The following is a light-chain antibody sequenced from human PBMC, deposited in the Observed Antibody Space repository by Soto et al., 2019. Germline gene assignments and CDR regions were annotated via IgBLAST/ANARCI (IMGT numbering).Light chain of an antibody. J-gene: IGKJ1*01. Sequence: EGVLTHXXGTLSLSPGERATLXCRASQSVSTSFLAWYQQKPGQAPRLLIYGASTRATGIPDRFSGSGSGTDFTLTISRLEPEDFAVYYCQQYGSSPQWTFGQGTKVDIK. CDR3: QQYGSSPQWT. CDR1: QSVSTSF. CDR2: GAS. V-gene: IGKV3-20*01.